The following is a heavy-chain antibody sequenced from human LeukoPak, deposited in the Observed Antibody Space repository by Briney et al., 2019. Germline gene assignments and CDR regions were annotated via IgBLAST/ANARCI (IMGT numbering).Heavy chain of an antibody. J-gene: IGHJ3*02. D-gene: IGHD3-10*01. CDR1: GFTFDDYA. V-gene: IGHV3-9*01. CDR2: ISWNSGSI. CDR3: ARDGNFGYDAFDI. Sequence: GGSLRLSCAASGFTFDDYAMHWVRQAPGKGLEWVSGISWNSGSIGYADSVKGRFTISRDNAKNTLSLQVNSLRAEDTAVYYCARDGNFGYDAFDIWGQGTMVTVSS.